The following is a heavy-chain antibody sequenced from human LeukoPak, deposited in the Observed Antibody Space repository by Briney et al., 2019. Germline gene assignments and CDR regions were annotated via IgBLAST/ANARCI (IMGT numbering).Heavy chain of an antibody. CDR2: IYTDGST. Sequence: GGSLRLSCAASGFTVSSNYMSWVRQAPGKGLEWLSVIYTDGSTYYADSVKGQFTISRHNSKNTLDLQMNSLRDEDTAVYYCARDRGANWFDPWGQGTLVTVSS. D-gene: IGHD1-26*01. J-gene: IGHJ5*02. CDR3: ARDRGANWFDP. CDR1: GFTVSSNY. V-gene: IGHV3-53*04.